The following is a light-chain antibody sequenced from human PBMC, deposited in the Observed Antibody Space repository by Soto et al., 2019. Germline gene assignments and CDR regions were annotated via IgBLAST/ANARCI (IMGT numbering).Light chain of an antibody. CDR3: QQYNSYPIT. V-gene: IGKV1-5*03. CDR1: QSIGSL. J-gene: IGKJ5*01. CDR2: EAS. Sequence: DFRMTQSPSTLSASVGDRVTISCRASQSIGSLLAWYQQKPGKAPKLLIYEASSLHSGVPSRFSGSGSGTEFTLTISSLQPDDFATYYCQQYNSYPITFGQGTRLEIK.